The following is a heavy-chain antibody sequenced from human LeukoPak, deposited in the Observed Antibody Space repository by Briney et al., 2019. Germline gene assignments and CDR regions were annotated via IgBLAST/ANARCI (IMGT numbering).Heavy chain of an antibody. Sequence: PSETLSLTCAVYGGSFSGYYWSWIRQPPGKGLEWIGEINHSGSTNYNPSLKSRVTMSVDTSKNQFSLKLSSVTAADTAVYYCARDLGYGAHFDYWGQGTLVTVSS. CDR3: ARDLGYGAHFDY. CDR1: GGSFSGYY. V-gene: IGHV4-34*01. D-gene: IGHD5-12*01. CDR2: INHSGST. J-gene: IGHJ4*02.